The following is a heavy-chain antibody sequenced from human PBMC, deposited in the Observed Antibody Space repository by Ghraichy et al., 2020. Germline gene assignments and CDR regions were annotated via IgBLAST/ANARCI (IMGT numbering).Heavy chain of an antibody. V-gene: IGHV3-23*01. CDR2: IIYNGVPS. CDR3: AQGAVRSCVGSRCDQFDS. D-gene: IGHD2-21*01. CDR1: GFTFSNYA. J-gene: IGHJ4*02. Sequence: GGSLRLSCAASGFTFSNYAMNWVRQAPGKRLEWVSSIIYNGVPSYYAESLKGRFSVSRDNSNKTVELQMNSLGAEDTALYYCAQGAVRSCVGSRCDQFDSWGQGTLVTVCS.